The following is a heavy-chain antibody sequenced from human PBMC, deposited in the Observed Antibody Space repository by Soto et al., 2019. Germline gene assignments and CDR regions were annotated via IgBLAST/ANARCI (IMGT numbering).Heavy chain of an antibody. J-gene: IGHJ2*01. V-gene: IGHV3-23*01. CDR3: AKVGYYYEQFDYWYFDL. CDR1: GFTFSTYA. Sequence: EVQLLESGGGLVQPGGSLRLSCAASGFTFSTYAMTWVRQAPGKGLEWVSAITRRGDYTQYADSVKGRFTISRDNSKNTLYLQMISLRAVDTAVYYCAKVGYYYEQFDYWYFDLWGRGTLVTVSS. CDR2: ITRRGDYT. D-gene: IGHD3-22*01.